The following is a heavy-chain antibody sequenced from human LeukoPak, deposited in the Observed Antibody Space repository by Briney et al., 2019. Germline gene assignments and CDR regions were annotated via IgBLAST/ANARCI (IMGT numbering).Heavy chain of an antibody. CDR2: VKQDGSEK. Sequence: WGSLRLSCIASGFTFRNYWITWVRQAPGKGLECVANVKQDGSEKHCGDSVRGRFTISRDNTKNSLYLQLNSLRAEDTAVYYCARDLLYGDYVGAYFDYWGQGALVTVSS. D-gene: IGHD2-21*02. CDR3: ARDLLYGDYVGAYFDY. CDR1: GFTFRNYW. V-gene: IGHV3-7*01. J-gene: IGHJ4*02.